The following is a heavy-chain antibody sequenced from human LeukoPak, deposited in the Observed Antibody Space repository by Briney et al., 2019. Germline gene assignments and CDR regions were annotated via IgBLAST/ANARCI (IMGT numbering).Heavy chain of an antibody. CDR2: ISGSGGST. J-gene: IGHJ4*02. V-gene: IGHV3-23*01. D-gene: IGHD3-10*01. CDR1: GFTFSNYG. CDR3: ARARGGTSLDY. Sequence: PGGSLRLSCAASGFTFSNYGMGWVRQAPGKGLVWISGISGSGGSTNYADSVKGRFTISRDNSKYTLYLQMNSLRAEDTAVYYCARARGGTSLDYWGQGTLVTVSS.